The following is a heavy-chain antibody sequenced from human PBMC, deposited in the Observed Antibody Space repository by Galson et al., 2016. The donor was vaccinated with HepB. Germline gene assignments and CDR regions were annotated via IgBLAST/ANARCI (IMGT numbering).Heavy chain of an antibody. CDR3: AKDPIQCGGDCTRASYYFDY. J-gene: IGHJ4*02. Sequence: SLRLSCAASGFTFSSSEMNWLRQAPGKGLEWVSSISGPGRNTYYADSVKGRFTISRDNSKNTLYLQMNSLRAEDTAVYYCAKDPIQCGGDCTRASYYFDYWGQGLLVTVSS. V-gene: IGHV3-23*01. CDR2: ISGPGRNT. CDR1: GFTFSSSE. D-gene: IGHD2-21*02.